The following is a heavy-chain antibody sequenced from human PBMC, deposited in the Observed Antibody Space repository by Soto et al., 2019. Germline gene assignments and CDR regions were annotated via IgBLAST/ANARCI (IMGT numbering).Heavy chain of an antibody. CDR3: GGDRRGGGDY. CDR1: GGTFSSYT. J-gene: IGHJ4*02. Sequence: QVQLVQSGAEVKKPGSSVKVSCKASGGTFSSYTISWVRQAPGQGLEWMGRIIPILGIANYAQKFQGRVTITGDKSTSTGYMELSSLRSEDTGVYYCGGDRRGGGDYWGQGTLVTVSS. CDR2: IIPILGIA. V-gene: IGHV1-69*08. D-gene: IGHD1-26*01.